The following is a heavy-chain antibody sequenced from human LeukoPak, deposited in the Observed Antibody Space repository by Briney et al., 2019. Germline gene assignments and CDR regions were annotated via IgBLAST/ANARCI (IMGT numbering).Heavy chain of an antibody. D-gene: IGHD6-13*01. CDR1: GYTFTGYY. CDR2: INPNSGGT. Sequence: ASVKVSCKASGYTFTGYYMHWVRQAPGQGLEWMGWINPNSGGTKYVQKFQGRVTMTRDTSITTAYMELNRLRSDDTAVYYCASHLLSLQQLVMGDGFDIWGQGTMVTVSS. CDR3: ASHLLSLQQLVMGDGFDI. J-gene: IGHJ3*02. V-gene: IGHV1-2*02.